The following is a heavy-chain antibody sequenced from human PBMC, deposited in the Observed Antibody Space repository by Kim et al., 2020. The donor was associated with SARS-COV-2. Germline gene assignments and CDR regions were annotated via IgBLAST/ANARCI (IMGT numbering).Heavy chain of an antibody. D-gene: IGHD6-19*01. CDR2: NT. J-gene: IGHJ4*02. CDR3: AKGGWDGADS. Sequence: NTYYADSVKDRFTISRDNSKNSLFLQMTSLRVEDTALYYCAKGGWDGADSWGQGALVTVSS. V-gene: IGHV3-23*01.